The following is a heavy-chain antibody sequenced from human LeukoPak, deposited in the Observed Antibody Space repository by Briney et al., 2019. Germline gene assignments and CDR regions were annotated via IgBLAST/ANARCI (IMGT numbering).Heavy chain of an antibody. CDR3: AKVGGIAAAAVY. J-gene: IGHJ4*02. V-gene: IGHV3-23*01. Sequence: GGSLRLSCAASGFTFTNYAMCWVRQAPGKGLEWVSAISGSGDNTYYADSVKGRFTISRDNSKNTLYLQMNSLRAEDTAVYYCAKVGGIAAAAVYWGQGTLVTVSS. D-gene: IGHD6-13*01. CDR1: GFTFTNYA. CDR2: ISGSGDNT.